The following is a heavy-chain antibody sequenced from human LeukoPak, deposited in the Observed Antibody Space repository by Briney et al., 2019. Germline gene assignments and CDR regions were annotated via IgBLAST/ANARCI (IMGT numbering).Heavy chain of an antibody. CDR3: ARTDYLFNYYYMDV. V-gene: IGHV1-18*01. Sequence: GASLKVSCKDSGYTFTSYDINWVRQATGQGLEWMGWMNPNSGNTNYAQKLQGRVTMTTDTSTSTAYMELRSLRSDDTAVYYCARTDYLFNYYYMDVWGKGTTVTVSS. J-gene: IGHJ6*03. CDR2: MNPNSGNT. CDR1: GYTFTSYD. D-gene: IGHD4/OR15-4a*01.